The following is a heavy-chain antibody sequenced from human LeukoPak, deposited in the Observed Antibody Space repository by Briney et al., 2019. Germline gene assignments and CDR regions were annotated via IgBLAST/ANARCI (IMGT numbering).Heavy chain of an antibody. J-gene: IGHJ6*03. CDR3: TRDPYDSSGYYYYYYYMDV. V-gene: IGHV3-49*04. Sequence: GGSLRLSCAASGFTFSSYGMHWVRQAPGKGLEWVGFIRSKAYGGTTEYAASVKGRFTISRDDSKSIAYLQMNSLKTEDTAVYYCTRDPYDSSGYYYYYYYMDVWGKGTTVTISS. CDR2: IRSKAYGGTT. D-gene: IGHD3-22*01. CDR1: GFTFSSYG.